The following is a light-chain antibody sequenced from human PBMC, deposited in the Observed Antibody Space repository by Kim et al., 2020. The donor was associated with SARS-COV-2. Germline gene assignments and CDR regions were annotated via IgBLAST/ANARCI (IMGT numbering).Light chain of an antibody. CDR1: QSLLFSDGKTY. CDR2: KVS. Sequence: TISVRSSQSLLFSDGKTYLNWFHQRPGQSPRRLIYKVSNRDSGVPDRFSGSGSGTDFTLKISRVEAEDVGVYYCMYGTHWPPSFTFGGGTKVDIK. CDR3: MYGTHWPPSFT. J-gene: IGKJ4*01. V-gene: IGKV2-30*01.